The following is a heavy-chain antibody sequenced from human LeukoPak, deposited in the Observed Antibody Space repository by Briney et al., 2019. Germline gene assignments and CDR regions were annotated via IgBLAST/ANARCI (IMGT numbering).Heavy chain of an antibody. D-gene: IGHD5-24*01. J-gene: IGHJ4*02. CDR1: GFPFSSYW. Sequence: GGSLRLSCVASGFPFSSYWMTWVRQAPGKGREWVANIKQDGSKKSYVDSVKGRFTISRDNAKNSLYLQMNSLRAEDTAIYYCTRVGYIDEGIDYWGQGTLVTVSS. V-gene: IGHV3-7*04. CDR2: IKQDGSKK. CDR3: TRVGYIDEGIDY.